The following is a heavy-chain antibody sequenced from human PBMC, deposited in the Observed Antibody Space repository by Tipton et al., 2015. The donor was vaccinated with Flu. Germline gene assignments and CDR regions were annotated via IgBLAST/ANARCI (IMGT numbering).Heavy chain of an antibody. Sequence: TLSLTCTVSGGSISSYYWSWIRQPPGKGLEWIGYIYYSGSTNCTPSLKSRVTISVDTSNNQFSLQLSSVTAADTAVYYCARDLGVAMAGTGGFQHCGQGTLVTVFS. CDR3: ARDLGVAMAGTGGFQH. CDR2: IYYSGST. D-gene: IGHD6-19*01. V-gene: IGHV4-59*01. CDR1: GGSISSYY. J-gene: IGHJ1*01.